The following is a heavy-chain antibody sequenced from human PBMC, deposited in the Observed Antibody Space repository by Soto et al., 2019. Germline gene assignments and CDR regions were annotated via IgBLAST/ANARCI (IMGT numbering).Heavy chain of an antibody. Sequence: GGSLRLSCAASGFEFSSYEMNWVRQAPGKGLEWVSYISSSGGTMSYADSVKGRFTISRDNAKDSLYLQMNSLRAEDTAVYYCARDFDCDSWGQGTLVTVSS. CDR2: ISSSGGTM. V-gene: IGHV3-48*03. D-gene: IGHD3-9*01. CDR1: GFEFSSYE. J-gene: IGHJ5*01. CDR3: ARDFDCDS.